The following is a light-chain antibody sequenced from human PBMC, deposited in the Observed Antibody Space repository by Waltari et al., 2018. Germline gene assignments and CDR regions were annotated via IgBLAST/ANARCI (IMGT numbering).Light chain of an antibody. CDR1: SSDVGGYTY. Sequence: QSALTQPPSVSGSPGPSITIPCTGTSSDVGGYTYVSWYQQHPGKAPKIMIYDVSNRASGVSNRVSGSKSGNTASLTISGLQGEDEADYFCSSYTSSSTWVFGGGTQLAVL. CDR2: DVS. V-gene: IGLV2-14*03. CDR3: SSYTSSSTWV. J-gene: IGLJ3*02.